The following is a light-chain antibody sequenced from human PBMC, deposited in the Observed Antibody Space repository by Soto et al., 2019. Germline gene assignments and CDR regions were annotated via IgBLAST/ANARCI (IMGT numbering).Light chain of an antibody. Sequence: QSALTQPPSVSGAPWQRVTISCTGSSSNIGAGYDVHWYQQLPGTAPKLLIYGNSNRPSGVPDRFSGSKSGTSASLAITGLQAEDEADYYCQSYDSSLIGSGVFGTGTKVTVL. J-gene: IGLJ1*01. CDR2: GNS. CDR1: SSNIGAGYD. CDR3: QSYDSSLIGSGV. V-gene: IGLV1-40*01.